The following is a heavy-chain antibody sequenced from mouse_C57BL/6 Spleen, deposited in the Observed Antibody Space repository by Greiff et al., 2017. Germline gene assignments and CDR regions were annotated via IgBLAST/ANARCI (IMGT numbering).Heavy chain of an antibody. J-gene: IGHJ2*01. CDR1: GYTFTGYW. Sequence: QVQLQQSGAELMKPGASVKLSCKATGYTFTGYWIEWVKQSPGHGLEWIGEILPGSGSTNYTEKFKGKATFTADTSSNTAYMQLSSQTAEDSSIYYCTSPQRKDYWGQGTTRTVSS. CDR3: TSPQRKDY. D-gene: IGHD3-1*01. V-gene: IGHV1-9*01. CDR2: ILPGSGST.